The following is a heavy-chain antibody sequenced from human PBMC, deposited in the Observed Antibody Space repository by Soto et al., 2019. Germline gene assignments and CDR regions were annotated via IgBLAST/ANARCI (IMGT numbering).Heavy chain of an antibody. D-gene: IGHD1-1*01. Sequence: QVQLVQSGAEVKKPGASVKASCKASGYTFVSQTLHWVRQAPRQGLDWVGWINPGNGKTKYSQKFQGRVTITRDTAATTAYMELSSLTSEDTAVYFCAKGYAPGWNGDALHVWGQWTVVTVSS. V-gene: IGHV1-3*01. CDR3: AKGYAPGWNGDALHV. J-gene: IGHJ3*01. CDR1: GYTFVSQT. CDR2: INPGNGKT.